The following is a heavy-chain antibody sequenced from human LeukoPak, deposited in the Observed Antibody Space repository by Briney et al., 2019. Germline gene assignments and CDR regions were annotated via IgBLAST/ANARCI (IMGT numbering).Heavy chain of an antibody. CDR3: SNWVEGARPSLDY. CDR1: GFTFRSYA. V-gene: IGHV3-23*01. CDR2: ISNSGRNT. D-gene: IGHD6-6*01. J-gene: IGHJ4*02. Sequence: PGGSLRLSCSASGFTFRSYAMAWVRQAPGTELGWVSAISNSGRNTYYADSVKGRFTISRDNSKNTLYLEMNSLRAEDTAVYYCSNWVEGARPSLDYWGQGALVTVSS.